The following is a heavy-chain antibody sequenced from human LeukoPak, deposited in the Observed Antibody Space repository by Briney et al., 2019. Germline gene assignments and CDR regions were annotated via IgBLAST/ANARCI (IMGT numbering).Heavy chain of an antibody. D-gene: IGHD3-22*01. V-gene: IGHV3-30*03. J-gene: IGHJ4*02. CDR2: ISYDGSNK. CDR1: GFTFSSYG. Sequence: PGGSLRLSCAASGFTFSSYGMHWVRQAPGKGLEWVAVISYDGSNKYYADSVKGRFTISRDNSKNTLYLQMNSLRAEDTAVYYCARDFGGDSSGPTFDYWGQGTLVTVSS. CDR3: ARDFGGDSSGPTFDY.